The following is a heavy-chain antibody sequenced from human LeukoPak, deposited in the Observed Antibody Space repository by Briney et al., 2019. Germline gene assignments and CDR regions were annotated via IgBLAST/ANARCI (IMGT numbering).Heavy chain of an antibody. Sequence: GGSLRLSCAASGFIFDNYAMHWVRQAPGKGPEWLPLIRGDENTKYYTDSVKGRFTISRDNSKSSLYLHMNSLRTEDTALYYCAKDIGTGWDLDYWGQGTLVTVSS. D-gene: IGHD1-26*01. J-gene: IGHJ4*02. V-gene: IGHV3-43*02. CDR2: IRGDENTK. CDR3: AKDIGTGWDLDY. CDR1: GFIFDNYA.